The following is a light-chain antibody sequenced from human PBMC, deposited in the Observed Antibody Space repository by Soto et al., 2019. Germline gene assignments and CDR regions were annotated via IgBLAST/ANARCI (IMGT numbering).Light chain of an antibody. CDR1: QSLLYSDGDIY. V-gene: IGKV2-30*01. CDR3: MQSTHLYT. J-gene: IGKJ2*01. CDR2: KVS. Sequence: VVMTQSPLSLPVTLGQPASISCRSSQSLLYSDGDIYLSWFHQRPGQSPRRLIYKVSNRDSGVPDRFSGSGSGTDFTLKISRVEAEDIGLYYCMQSTHLYTFGQGTKLEI.